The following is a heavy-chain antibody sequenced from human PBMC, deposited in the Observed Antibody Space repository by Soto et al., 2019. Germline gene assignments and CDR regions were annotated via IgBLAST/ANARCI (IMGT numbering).Heavy chain of an antibody. J-gene: IGHJ6*02. CDR2: ISGSGGST. CDR1: GFTFTSYA. Sequence: DVQLLESGGGLVQPGGSLRLSCAASGFTFTSYAMSWVRQAPGKGLEWVSAISGSGGSTYYADSVKGRFTIYRDNSKNTLYLQMNSLRAEDTAVYYCATDYYSGSGSNYYYYYGLDVWGQGTTVTVSS. CDR3: ATDYYSGSGSNYYYYYGLDV. D-gene: IGHD3-10*01. V-gene: IGHV3-23*01.